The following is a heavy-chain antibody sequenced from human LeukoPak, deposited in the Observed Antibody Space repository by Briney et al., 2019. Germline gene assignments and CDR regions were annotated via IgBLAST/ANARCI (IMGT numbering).Heavy chain of an antibody. Sequence: PGGSLRLSCAASGFTFSSYSMNWVRQAPGKGLEWVSSISSSSSYIYYADSVKGRFTISRDNAKNSLYLQMNSLRAEDTAVYYCAREMDCSGGSCRPPFGAFDIWGQGTMVTVSS. J-gene: IGHJ3*02. CDR2: ISSSSSYI. CDR3: AREMDCSGGSCRPPFGAFDI. CDR1: GFTFSSYS. V-gene: IGHV3-21*01. D-gene: IGHD2-15*01.